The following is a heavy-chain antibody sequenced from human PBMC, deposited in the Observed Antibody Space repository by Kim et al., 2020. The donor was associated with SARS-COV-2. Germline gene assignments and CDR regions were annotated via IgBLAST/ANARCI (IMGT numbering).Heavy chain of an antibody. J-gene: IGHJ3*02. CDR1: GFTFSSYW. D-gene: IGHD1-26*01. Sequence: GGSLRLSCAASGFTFSSYWMTWVRQAPGKGLEWVANIKQDGNQKYYVDSVKGRFTISRDNAKNSLYLQMNSLRAEDTAVYHCPRDGDLSTSGTDAFVIWG. CDR3: PRDGDLSTSGTDAFVI. CDR2: IKQDGNQK. V-gene: IGHV3-7*01.